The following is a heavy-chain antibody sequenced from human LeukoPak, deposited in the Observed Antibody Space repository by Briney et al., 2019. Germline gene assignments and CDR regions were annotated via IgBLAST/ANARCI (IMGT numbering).Heavy chain of an antibody. Sequence: GGSLRLSCAASGFTFSSYGMHWVRQAPGKGLEWVAFIRYDGSNKYYADSVKGRFTISRDNSKNTLYLQMNSLRAEDTAVYYCAKATTVVTPGDYWGQGTLVTVSS. J-gene: IGHJ4*02. V-gene: IGHV3-30*02. CDR2: IRYDGSNK. CDR3: AKATTVVTPGDY. D-gene: IGHD4-23*01. CDR1: GFTFSSYG.